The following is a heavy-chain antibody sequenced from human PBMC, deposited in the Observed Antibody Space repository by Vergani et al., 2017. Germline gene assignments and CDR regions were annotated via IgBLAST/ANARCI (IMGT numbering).Heavy chain of an antibody. CDR3: ARHISVVRPSSITAFDY. D-gene: IGHD2-21*01. CDR1: GDSISTSSYA. J-gene: IGHJ4*02. CDR2: VFYGGRT. Sequence: QMQLQESGPGLVKPSETLSLTCTVSGDSISTSSYAWGWIRQPPGKTLEWIGTVFYGGRTSYNPSLKSRVNLSLDTSKKQISLHLTSVTAADTAVYYCARHISVVRPSSITAFDYWGQGTLVTVSS. V-gene: IGHV4-39*01.